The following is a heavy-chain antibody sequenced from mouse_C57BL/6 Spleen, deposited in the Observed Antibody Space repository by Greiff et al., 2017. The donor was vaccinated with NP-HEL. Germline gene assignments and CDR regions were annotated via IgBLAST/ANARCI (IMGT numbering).Heavy chain of an antibody. J-gene: IGHJ1*03. CDR1: GYTFTDYE. V-gene: IGHV1-15*01. D-gene: IGHD2-1*01. CDR3: TTGNRGYFDV. CDR2: IDPETGGT. Sequence: QVQLQQSGAELVRPGASVTLSCKASGYTFTDYEMHWVKQTPVHGLEWIGAIDPETGGTAYNQKFKGKAILTADKSSSTAYMELRSLTSEDSAVYYCTTGNRGYFDVWGTGTTVTFSS.